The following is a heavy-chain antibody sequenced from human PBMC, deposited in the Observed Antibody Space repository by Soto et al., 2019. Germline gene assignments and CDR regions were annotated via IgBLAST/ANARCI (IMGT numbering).Heavy chain of an antibody. J-gene: IGHJ1*01. CDR3: ARGRMIVVALFGVFQH. V-gene: IGHV4-34*01. CDR1: GGSFSGYY. CDR2: INHSGST. Sequence: QVQLQQWGAGLLKPSETLSLTCAVYGGSFSGYYWSWIRQPPGKGLEWIGEINHSGSTNYNPSLKSRVTISVDTSKNQFSLKLSSVTAADTAVYYYARGRMIVVALFGVFQHWGQGTLVTVSS. D-gene: IGHD3-22*01.